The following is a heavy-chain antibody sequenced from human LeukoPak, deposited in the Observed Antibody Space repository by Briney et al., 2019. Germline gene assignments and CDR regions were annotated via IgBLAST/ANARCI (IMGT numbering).Heavy chain of an antibody. D-gene: IGHD6-13*01. CDR3: AMGPRQQLVR. CDR1: GGSISSYY. J-gene: IGHJ4*02. CDR2: IYYSGST. V-gene: IGHV4-59*08. Sequence: PSETLSLTCTVSGGSISSYYWSWIRQPPGKGLEWIGYIYYSGSTNYNPSLKSRVTISVDTSKNQFSLKLSSVTAADTAVYYCAMGPRQQLVRWGQGALSPSPQ.